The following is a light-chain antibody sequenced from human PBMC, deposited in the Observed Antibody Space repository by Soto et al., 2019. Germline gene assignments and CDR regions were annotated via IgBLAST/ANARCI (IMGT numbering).Light chain of an antibody. Sequence: DIVLTQSPGTLSLPPGERATLSCRASQSVSSSYLAWYQQKPGQAPRLLIYGASSRATGIPDRFSGSGSGTDFTLTISRLEPEDFAVYYCQQDGRSPMYTFGQGTKLEI. CDR1: QSVSSSY. CDR2: GAS. V-gene: IGKV3-20*01. CDR3: QQDGRSPMYT. J-gene: IGKJ2*01.